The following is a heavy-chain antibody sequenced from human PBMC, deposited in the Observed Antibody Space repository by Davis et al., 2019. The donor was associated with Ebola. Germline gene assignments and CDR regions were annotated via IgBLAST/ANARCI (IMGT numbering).Heavy chain of an antibody. CDR3: ARHSDV. Sequence: MPSETLSLTCIVSGVSVSSGYYYWSWVRQPPGKGLEWIGYIYYSGSTKNNPSLKSRVTISIDTSKNQFSLKLSSVTAADTAVYYCARHSDVWGQGTTVTVS. J-gene: IGHJ6*02. CDR1: GVSVSSGYYY. V-gene: IGHV4-61*01. CDR2: IYYSGST.